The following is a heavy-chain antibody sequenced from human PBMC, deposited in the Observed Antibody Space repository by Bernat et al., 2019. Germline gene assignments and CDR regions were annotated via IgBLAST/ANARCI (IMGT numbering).Heavy chain of an antibody. CDR1: GYTFTSYA. CDR3: ASGAVVIGPAAPYYYYYYMDV. V-gene: IGHV1-3*01. D-gene: IGHD2-2*01. CDR2: INAGNGNT. J-gene: IGHJ6*03. Sequence: QVQLVQSGAEVKKPGASVKVSCKASGYTFTSYAMHWVRQAPGQRLEWMGWINAGNGNTKYSQKFQGRVTITRDTSASTAYMELSSLRSEDTAVYYWASGAVVIGPAAPYYYYYYMDVWGKGTTVTVSS.